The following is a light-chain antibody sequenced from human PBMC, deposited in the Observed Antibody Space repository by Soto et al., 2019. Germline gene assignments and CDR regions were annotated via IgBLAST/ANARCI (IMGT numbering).Light chain of an antibody. V-gene: IGKV3-11*01. Sequence: EIVLTQSPATLSLSPGERATLSCRASRSIGTYLAWYQQKPGQAPRLLMYGASNRATGIPARFSGSRSATDFTLIISSLELPDFAVYYCQHRSNWPFTVGPGTKVDIK. CDR1: RSIGTY. CDR3: QHRSNWPFT. CDR2: GAS. J-gene: IGKJ3*01.